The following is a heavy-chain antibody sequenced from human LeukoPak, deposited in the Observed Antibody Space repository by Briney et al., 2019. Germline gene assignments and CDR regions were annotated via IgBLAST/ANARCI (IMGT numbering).Heavy chain of an antibody. V-gene: IGHV1-69*04. D-gene: IGHD3-22*01. CDR3: ARGDSSGRPTFDY. J-gene: IGHJ4*02. Sequence: SVKVSCKASGGTFSSYAISWVRQAPGQGLEWMGRIIPILGIANYAQKFQGRVTITADKSTSTAYMELSSLRSEDTAVYYCARGDSSGRPTFDYWGQGTLVTVSS. CDR1: GGTFSSYA. CDR2: IIPILGIA.